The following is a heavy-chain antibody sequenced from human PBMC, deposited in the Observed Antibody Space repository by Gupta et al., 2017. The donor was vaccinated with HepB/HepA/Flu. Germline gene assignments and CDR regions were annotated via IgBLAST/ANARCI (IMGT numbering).Heavy chain of an antibody. Sequence: QVQLVQSGAEVKKPGSSVKVSCKASGGTFSGYTITWVRQAPGQGLAWMGGIIPMIDRVKYAQKGQGRVTITADESTRTAYMELRSLKSEDTAVYYCARGGTTVAPGDAFDMWGQGTMVTVS. V-gene: IGHV1-69*01. CDR1: GGTFSGYT. J-gene: IGHJ3*02. D-gene: IGHD4-23*01. CDR2: IIPMIDRV. CDR3: ARGGTTVAPGDAFDM.